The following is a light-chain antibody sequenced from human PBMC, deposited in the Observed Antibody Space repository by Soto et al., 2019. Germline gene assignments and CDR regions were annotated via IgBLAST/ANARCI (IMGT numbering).Light chain of an antibody. J-gene: IGLJ1*01. CDR2: DVS. V-gene: IGLV2-14*01. CDR1: SIDVGGYNY. CDR3: SSYTSSSTL. Sequence: QSALTQPASVSGSPGQSITISCTGTSIDVGGYNYVSWYQQHPGKAPKLMIYDVSNRPSRVSNRFSGSKSGNTASLTISGLQAEDEADYYCSSYTSSSTLFGTGTKVTVL.